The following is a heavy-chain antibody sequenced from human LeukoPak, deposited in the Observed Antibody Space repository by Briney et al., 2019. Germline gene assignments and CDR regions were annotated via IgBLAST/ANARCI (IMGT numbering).Heavy chain of an antibody. V-gene: IGHV3-23*01. Sequence: GGALRLSCAASVFTFSTYAMNWVRPAPAKGLEWVSPICGGGPTTDYADPLMDRFSISRDNSKNTLYLQMNSLRAEDTAVYFCARGFLGGTDQYFDSWGQGTLVTVSS. CDR2: ICGGGPTT. J-gene: IGHJ4*02. CDR3: ARGFLGGTDQYFDS. CDR1: VFTFSTYA. D-gene: IGHD6-19*01.